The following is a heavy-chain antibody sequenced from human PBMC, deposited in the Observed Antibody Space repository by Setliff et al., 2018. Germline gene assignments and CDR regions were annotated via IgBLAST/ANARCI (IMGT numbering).Heavy chain of an antibody. Sequence: GGSLRLSCAASGFTFSDYYMSWIRQPPGKGLEWVSYISNSGSTIYYAASVKGRFTISRDNAKNSLYPQMNSLRAEDTAVYYCARASSVAGLTTDYWGQGTLVTVSS. CDR2: ISNSGSTI. J-gene: IGHJ4*02. CDR1: GFTFSDYY. V-gene: IGHV3-11*04. D-gene: IGHD6-19*01. CDR3: ARASSVAGLTTDY.